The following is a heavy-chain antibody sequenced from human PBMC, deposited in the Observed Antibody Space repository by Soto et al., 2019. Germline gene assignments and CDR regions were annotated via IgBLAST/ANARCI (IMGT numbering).Heavy chain of an antibody. D-gene: IGHD6-19*01. V-gene: IGHV4-61*01. CDR3: GVYKAGSGGNGD. CDR2: QTGST. CDR1: GVSVTSGSHH. Sequence: QVQVRESGPGLVKPSETLSLTCAVSGVSVTSGSHHFLWIRQPPGKGLEWIGQTGSTNYNPSLKSRISISVDTSKNQFSLNLSSVTSADTAVYYCGVYKAGSGGNGDCGQGTLVTISS. J-gene: IGHJ1*01.